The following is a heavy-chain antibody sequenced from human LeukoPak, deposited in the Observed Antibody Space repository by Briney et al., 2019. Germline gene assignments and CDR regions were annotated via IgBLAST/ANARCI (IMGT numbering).Heavy chain of an antibody. V-gene: IGHV1-69*13. D-gene: IGHD6-13*01. CDR2: IIPIFGTA. CDR1: GGTFSSHA. CDR3: ARDSSSWSAYYGMDV. J-gene: IGHJ6*02. Sequence: ASVKVSCKASGGTFSSHAISWVRQAPGQGLEWMGGIIPIFGTANYVQKFQGRVTITADESTSTAYMELSSLRSEDTAVYYCARDSSSWSAYYGMDVWGQGTTVTVSS.